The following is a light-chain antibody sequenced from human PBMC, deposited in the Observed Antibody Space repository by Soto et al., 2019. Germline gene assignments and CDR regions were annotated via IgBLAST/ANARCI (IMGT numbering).Light chain of an antibody. CDR3: QTWGTGIVI. CDR2: LNRDGSH. J-gene: IGLJ2*01. V-gene: IGLV4-69*01. CDR1: SGHSNYA. Sequence: QLVLTKSPSASASLGASVKLTCTLSSGHSNYAIAWHQQQPEKGPRYLMKLNRDGSHSKGDGIPNRFSGSSSGAERYLTISSLQSEDEADYYWQTWGTGIVIFGGGTKLTVL.